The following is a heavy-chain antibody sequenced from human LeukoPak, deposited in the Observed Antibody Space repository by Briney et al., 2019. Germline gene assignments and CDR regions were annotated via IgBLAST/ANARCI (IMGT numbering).Heavy chain of an antibody. CDR3: ATSGYSGYDRPS. D-gene: IGHD5-12*01. CDR1: GFTFSSYA. J-gene: IGHJ5*02. Sequence: GGSLRLSCAASGFTFSSYAMTWVRQAPGKGLEWVSVIGYSAGTNYADSVKGRFTISRDNSKNTLYLQMNSLRAEDTAVYYCATSGYSGYDRPSWGQGTLVTV. V-gene: IGHV3-23*01. CDR2: IGYSAGT.